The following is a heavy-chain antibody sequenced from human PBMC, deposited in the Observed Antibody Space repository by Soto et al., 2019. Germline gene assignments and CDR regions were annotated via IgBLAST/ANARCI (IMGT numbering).Heavy chain of an antibody. CDR2: ISAYNGNT. D-gene: IGHD2-21*02. V-gene: IGHV1-18*01. J-gene: IGHJ5*02. Sequence: QVQLVQSGAEVKKPGASVKVSCKASGYTFTSYGISWVRQAPGQGLEWMGWISAYNGNTNYAQKLQGRVTMTTDTSASRADMELRSLRSDDTAVYYCARDKGAYCGGDCYSTWFDPWGQGTLVTVSS. CDR1: GYTFTSYG. CDR3: ARDKGAYCGGDCYSTWFDP.